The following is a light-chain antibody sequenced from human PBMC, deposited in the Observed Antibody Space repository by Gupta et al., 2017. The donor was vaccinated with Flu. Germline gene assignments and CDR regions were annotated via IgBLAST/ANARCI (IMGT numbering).Light chain of an antibody. CDR1: SSDIGAYNY. CDR3: GSYTGSGTG. J-gene: IGLJ3*02. CDR2: EVS. Sequence: QSALTQPASVSGSPGQSITISCTGTSSDIGAYNYVSWYQQHPNKAPKLMIYEVSNRPSGVSNRFSGSKSGNTASLTISGLQADDEADYYCGSYTGSGTGFGGGTKVAV. V-gene: IGLV2-14*01.